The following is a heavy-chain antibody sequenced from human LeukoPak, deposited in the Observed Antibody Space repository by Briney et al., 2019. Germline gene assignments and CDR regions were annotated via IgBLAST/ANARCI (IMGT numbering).Heavy chain of an antibody. CDR2: IYYSGST. Sequence: PSETLSLTCTVSGGSISSSSYYWGWIRQSPGKGLEWIGSIYYSGSTYYNPSLKSRVTISVDTSKNQFSLKLSSVTAADTAVYYCARSLHYGSGSYRAFDIWGQGTMVTVSS. D-gene: IGHD3-10*01. CDR3: ARSLHYGSGSYRAFDI. CDR1: GGSISSSSYY. J-gene: IGHJ3*02. V-gene: IGHV4-39*01.